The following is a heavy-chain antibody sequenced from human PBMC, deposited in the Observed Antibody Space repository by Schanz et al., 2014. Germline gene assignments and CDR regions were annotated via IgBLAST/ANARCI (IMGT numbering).Heavy chain of an antibody. Sequence: VESGGGLVKPGGSLRLSCAVSGFPFSYYTMNWVRQAPGKGPEWVACIGRRGQVIYYADSMEGRFTISRDNAQNSLFLQMNSLRVEDTAVYYCARGPDYGSGSYSSYWGQGTLVTVSS. J-gene: IGHJ4*02. CDR2: IGRRGQVI. D-gene: IGHD3-10*01. CDR1: GFPFSYYT. CDR3: ARGPDYGSGSYSSY. V-gene: IGHV3-21*01.